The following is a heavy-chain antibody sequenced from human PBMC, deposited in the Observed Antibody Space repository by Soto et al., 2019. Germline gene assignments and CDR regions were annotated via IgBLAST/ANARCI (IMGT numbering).Heavy chain of an antibody. Sequence: EVQLVESGGGLIQPGGSLRLSCAVSGFTVSNNYMSWVRQAPGKGLEGVSVIYSGGYTAYGDSVKGRFTISRDNSKNTPYFQRNSLSADDPACFYWAPSPGGGGYWGQGTLVTVSS. CDR3: APSPGGGGY. CDR2: IYSGGYT. J-gene: IGHJ4*02. V-gene: IGHV3-53*01. D-gene: IGHD3-10*01. CDR1: GFTVSNNY.